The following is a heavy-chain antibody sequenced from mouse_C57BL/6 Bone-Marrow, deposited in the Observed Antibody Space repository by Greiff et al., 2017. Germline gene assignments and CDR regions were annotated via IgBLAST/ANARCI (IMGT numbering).Heavy chain of an antibody. J-gene: IGHJ4*01. V-gene: IGHV5-4*01. CDR1: GFTFSSYA. Sequence: EVQLVESGGGLVKPGGSLKLSCAASGFTFSSYAMSWVRQTPEKRLEWVATISDGGSYTYYPDNVKGRFTISIDNAKNNLYLQMSHLKSEDSAMYYCAREGDYGFYALDYWGQGTLVTVSS. CDR3: AREGDYGFYALDY. CDR2: ISDGGSYT. D-gene: IGHD2-4*01.